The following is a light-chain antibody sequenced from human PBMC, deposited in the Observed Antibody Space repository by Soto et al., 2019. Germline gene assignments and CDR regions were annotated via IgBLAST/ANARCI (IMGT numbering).Light chain of an antibody. CDR2: DAS. J-gene: IGKJ5*01. CDR1: QSVSSN. Sequence: EIVMTHSPATLSVSPWERATLSCRASQSVSSNLAWYQQKPGQAPRLLIYDASNRATGIPARFSGSGSGTDFTLTISSLEPEDFAVYYCQQRSNWPITFGQGTRLEI. CDR3: QQRSNWPIT. V-gene: IGKV3-11*01.